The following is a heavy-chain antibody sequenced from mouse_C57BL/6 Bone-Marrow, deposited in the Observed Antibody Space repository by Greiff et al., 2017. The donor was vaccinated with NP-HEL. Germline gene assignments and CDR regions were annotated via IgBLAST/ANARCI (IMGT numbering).Heavy chain of an antibody. D-gene: IGHD4-1*01. J-gene: IGHJ1*03. V-gene: IGHV1-80*01. Sequence: VQLQESGAELVKPGASVKISCKASGYAFSSYWMNWVKQRPGKGLEWIGQIYPGDGDTNYNGKFKGKATLTADKSSSTAYMQLSSLTSEDSAVYFCARDEWDPLLYWYFDVWGTGTTVTVSS. CDR2: IYPGDGDT. CDR1: GYAFSSYW. CDR3: ARDEWDPLLYWYFDV.